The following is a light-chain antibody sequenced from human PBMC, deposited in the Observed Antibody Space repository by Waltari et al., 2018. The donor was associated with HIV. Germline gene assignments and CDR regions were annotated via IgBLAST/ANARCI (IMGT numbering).Light chain of an antibody. J-gene: IGLJ3*02. Sequence: QSVLTQPPSASGTPGQRVTISCSGSSSNIGSNTVNLYQQLPGTAPKLLIYSNNQRPSGVPDRFSCSKSGTSASLAISGLQSEDEADYYCAAWDDSLNAPVFGGGTKLTVL. CDR3: AAWDDSLNAPV. CDR1: SSNIGSNT. V-gene: IGLV1-44*01. CDR2: SNN.